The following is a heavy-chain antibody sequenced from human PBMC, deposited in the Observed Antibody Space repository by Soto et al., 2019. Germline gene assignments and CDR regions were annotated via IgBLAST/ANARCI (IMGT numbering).Heavy chain of an antibody. D-gene: IGHD2-15*01. CDR3: ARGWSSGSAEYFQH. Sequence: QVQLVQSGAEVKKPGASVNVSCKASGYTFTNYGITWVRQAPGQGLAWMGWISAYNGNTNYAQKLQGRVTMTTDTSTSTAYMELKSLRFDDTAVYYCARGWSSGSAEYFQHWGQGTLVTVSS. CDR1: GYTFTNYG. V-gene: IGHV1-18*01. CDR2: ISAYNGNT. J-gene: IGHJ1*01.